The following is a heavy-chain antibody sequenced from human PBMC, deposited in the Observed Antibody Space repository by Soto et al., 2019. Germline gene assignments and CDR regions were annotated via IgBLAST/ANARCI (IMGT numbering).Heavy chain of an antibody. CDR2: IYYSGST. Sequence: KPSETLSLTCTVSGGSISSGGYYWSWIRQHPGKGLKWIGYIYYSGSTYYNPSLKSRVTISVDTSKNQFSLKLSSVTAADTAVYYCARDTSGVVVVAAREAFDIWGQGTIVTVSS. V-gene: IGHV4-31*03. J-gene: IGHJ3*02. D-gene: IGHD2-15*01. CDR1: GGSISSGGYY. CDR3: ARDTSGVVVVAAREAFDI.